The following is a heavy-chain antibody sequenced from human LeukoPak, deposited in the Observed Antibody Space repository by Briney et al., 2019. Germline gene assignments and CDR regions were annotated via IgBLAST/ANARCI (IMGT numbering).Heavy chain of an antibody. J-gene: IGHJ4*02. CDR3: ARTTFDYSFDY. V-gene: IGHV1-2*02. CDR2: ISPNSGDT. Sequence: ASVKVSCKASGYTFTGYYMHWVRQAPGQGLEWMEWISPNSGDTNYAQKFQGRVTMTRDTSTSTAYMELSRLRSDDTAVYYCARTTFDYSFDYWGQGTLVTASS. CDR1: GYTFTGYY. D-gene: IGHD4-11*01.